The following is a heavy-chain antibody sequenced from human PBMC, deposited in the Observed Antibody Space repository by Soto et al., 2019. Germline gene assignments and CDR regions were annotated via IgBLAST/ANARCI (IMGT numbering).Heavy chain of an antibody. J-gene: IGHJ6*03. Sequence: PSETLSLTCAVYGGSFSGYYWSWIRQPPGKGLEWIGEINQSGSTNYNPSLKSRVTISVDTSKNQFSLKLSSVTAADTAVYYCATSRRNYYYYYMDVWGKGTTVTVSS. CDR3: ATSRRNYYYYYMDV. CDR2: INQSGST. CDR1: GGSFSGYY. V-gene: IGHV4-34*01.